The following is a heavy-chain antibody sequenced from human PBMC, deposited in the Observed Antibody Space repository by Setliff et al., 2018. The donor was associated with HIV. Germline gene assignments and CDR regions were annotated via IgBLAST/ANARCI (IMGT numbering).Heavy chain of an antibody. CDR3: ARGKSGFETTGIDYGMDV. Sequence: SVKVSCKASGGTFSSYAISWVRQAPGQGLEWMGGIIPIFGTANYAQKFQGRVTITTDESTSTAYLQMNTLRSDDTAVYYCARGKSGFETTGIDYGMDVWGQGTTVTVSS. CDR2: IIPIFGTA. D-gene: IGHD1-1*01. V-gene: IGHV1-69*05. CDR1: GGTFSSYA. J-gene: IGHJ6*02.